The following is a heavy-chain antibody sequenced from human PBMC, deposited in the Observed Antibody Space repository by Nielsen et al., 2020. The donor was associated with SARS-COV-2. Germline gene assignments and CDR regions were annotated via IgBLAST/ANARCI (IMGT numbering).Heavy chain of an antibody. CDR2: ISYDGSNK. Sequence: WIRQPPGQGLEWVAVISYDGSNKSYADSVKGRFTISRDNSKNTLYLQMNSLRAEDTAVYYCAKDLGETSSAFDIWGQGTMVTVSS. V-gene: IGHV3-30*18. D-gene: IGHD2-21*01. J-gene: IGHJ3*02. CDR3: AKDLGETSSAFDI.